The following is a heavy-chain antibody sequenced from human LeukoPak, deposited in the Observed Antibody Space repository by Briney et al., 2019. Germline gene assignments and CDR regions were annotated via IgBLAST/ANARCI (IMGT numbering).Heavy chain of an antibody. Sequence: TGGSLRLSCAASGFTFDDYAMHWVRQAPGKGLELVSGISWNSGSRGYADSVKGRFTISRDNAKNSLYLQMNSLRAEDTALYYCAKLSHPEYVWGSYRVFDYWGQGTLVTVSS. CDR1: GFTFDDYA. CDR3: AKLSHPEYVWGSYRVFDY. CDR2: ISWNSGSR. J-gene: IGHJ4*02. D-gene: IGHD3-16*02. V-gene: IGHV3-9*01.